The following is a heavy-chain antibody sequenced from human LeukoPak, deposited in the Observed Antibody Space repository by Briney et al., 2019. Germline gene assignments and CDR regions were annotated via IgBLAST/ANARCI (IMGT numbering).Heavy chain of an antibody. D-gene: IGHD3-10*01. CDR3: ARGLGYYGSGSYYAFDI. CDR1: GYTFTGYY. J-gene: IGHJ3*02. V-gene: IGHV1-8*03. Sequence: ASVKVSCKASGYTFTGYYMHWVRQATGQGLEWMGWMNPNSGNTGYAQKFQGRVTITRNTSISTAYMELSSLRSEDTAVYYCARGLGYYGSGSYYAFDIWGQGTMVTVSS. CDR2: MNPNSGNT.